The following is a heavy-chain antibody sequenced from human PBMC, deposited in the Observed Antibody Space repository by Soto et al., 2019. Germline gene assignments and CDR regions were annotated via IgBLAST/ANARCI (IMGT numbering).Heavy chain of an antibody. CDR1: GGTFSSYA. CDR3: ARGQFHHVSNYYYALDV. V-gene: IGHV1-69*01. CDR2: FIPMFNRP. J-gene: IGHJ6*02. Sequence: QVQLVQSGAEVKKPGSSVKVSCKASGGTFSSYAISWVRQAPGQGLEWMAGFIPMFNRPHSARKFQGRVTITADESTSTAYMDLSSLRSEDTAVYYCARGQFHHVSNYYYALDVWGQGTTVTVSS.